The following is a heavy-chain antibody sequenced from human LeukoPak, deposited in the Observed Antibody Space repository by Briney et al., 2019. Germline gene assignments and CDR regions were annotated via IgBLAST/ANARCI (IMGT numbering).Heavy chain of an antibody. CDR2: INPNSGGT. J-gene: IGHJ5*02. CDR3: ARDVEPAAMPYNWFDP. Sequence: ASVKVSCKASGYTFTGYYMHWVRQAPGQGLEWMGWINPNSGGTNYAQEFQGRVTMTRDTSISTAYMELSRLRSDDTAVYYCARDVEPAAMPYNWFDPWGQGTLVTVSS. D-gene: IGHD2-2*01. V-gene: IGHV1-2*02. CDR1: GYTFTGYY.